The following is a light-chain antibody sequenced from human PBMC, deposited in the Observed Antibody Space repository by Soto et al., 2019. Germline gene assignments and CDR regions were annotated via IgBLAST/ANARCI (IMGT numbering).Light chain of an antibody. J-gene: IGKJ5*01. CDR2: DAS. CDR3: QQRSNWPIT. Sequence: EIVLTQSPPTLSLSPGERATLSCRASQSVSNSLAWYQQIPGQAPRLLIYDASNRATGIPARFSGSGSGTDFTLTISSLEPEDFAVYYCQQRSNWPITFGQGTRLEMK. V-gene: IGKV3-11*01. CDR1: QSVSNS.